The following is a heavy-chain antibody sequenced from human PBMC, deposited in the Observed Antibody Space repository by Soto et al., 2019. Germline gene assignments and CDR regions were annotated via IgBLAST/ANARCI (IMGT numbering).Heavy chain of an antibody. CDR3: AHSLASAGLRILDY. J-gene: IGHJ4*02. D-gene: IGHD6-13*01. Sequence: QITLKESGPTLVKPTQTLTLTCTFSGFSLSTSGVGVGWIRQPPGKALEWLALIYWDDDKRYSPSLESRLTITKDTSKNHVVLTMTNMDPVDTATYYCAHSLASAGLRILDYWGQGTLVTVSS. CDR2: IYWDDDK. V-gene: IGHV2-5*02. CDR1: GFSLSTSGVG.